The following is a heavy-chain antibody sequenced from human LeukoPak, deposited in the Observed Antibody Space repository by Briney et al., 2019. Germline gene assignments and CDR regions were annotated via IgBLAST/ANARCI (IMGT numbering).Heavy chain of an antibody. J-gene: IGHJ3*02. Sequence: GASVKVSCKASGYTFTGYYMHWVRQAPGQGLEWMGWINPNSGGTNYAQKFQGRVTMTRDTSISTAYMELSRLRSDDTAVYYCARGPKYSGSYYTVLDAFDIWGQGTMVTVSS. V-gene: IGHV1-2*02. CDR2: INPNSGGT. D-gene: IGHD1-26*01. CDR1: GYTFTGYY. CDR3: ARGPKYSGSYYTVLDAFDI.